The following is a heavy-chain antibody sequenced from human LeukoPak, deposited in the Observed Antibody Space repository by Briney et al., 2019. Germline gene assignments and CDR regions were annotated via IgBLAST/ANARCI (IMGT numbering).Heavy chain of an antibody. V-gene: IGHV1-18*01. CDR1: GYTFTSYG. Sequence: GASVKVSCKASGYTFTSYGISWMRQAPGQGLEWMGWISAYNGNTNYVQKLQGRVTMTTDTSTSTAYMELRSLRSDDTAVYYCARDSSRYDLTYFDYWGQGTLVTVSS. CDR3: ARDSSRYDLTYFDY. CDR2: ISAYNGNT. J-gene: IGHJ4*02. D-gene: IGHD1-1*01.